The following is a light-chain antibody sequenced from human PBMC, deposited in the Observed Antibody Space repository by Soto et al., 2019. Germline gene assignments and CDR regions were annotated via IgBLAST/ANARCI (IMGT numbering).Light chain of an antibody. V-gene: IGKV2-28*01. CDR1: QRLLHSNGNNF. J-gene: IGKJ2*01. Sequence: EIVMTQSPPSLTVTPGEPASISCRSSQRLLHSNGNNFLDWYLQKPRQSPQLLIYLGFNRASGVPDRVSGSGAGTDFTLKISRVEAEDVGVYYYMQALQTPYTFGQGTKVDIK. CDR2: LGF. CDR3: MQALQTPYT.